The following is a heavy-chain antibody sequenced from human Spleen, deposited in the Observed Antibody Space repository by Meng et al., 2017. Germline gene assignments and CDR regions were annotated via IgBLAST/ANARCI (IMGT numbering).Heavy chain of an antibody. Sequence: QAQQQSGGAGLLKPSEPPSLTCVVSGGSFSDYYWGWIRQPPGKGLEWIGEINHSGSTNYNPSLESRATISVDTSQNNLSLKLSSVTAADSAVYYCARGPTTMAHDFDYWGQGTLVTVSS. CDR1: GGSFSDYY. V-gene: IGHV4-34*01. D-gene: IGHD4-11*01. J-gene: IGHJ4*02. CDR2: INHSGST. CDR3: ARGPTTMAHDFDY.